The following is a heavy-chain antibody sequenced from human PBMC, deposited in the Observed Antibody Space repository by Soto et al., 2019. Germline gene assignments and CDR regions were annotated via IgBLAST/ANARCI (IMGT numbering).Heavy chain of an antibody. D-gene: IGHD3-10*01. V-gene: IGHV4-59*08. CDR1: GGSISSYY. CDR3: ARSHMGTYGSGSYYTGEYFQH. CDR2: IYYSGST. J-gene: IGHJ1*01. Sequence: PSETLSLTCTVSGGSISSYYWSWIRQPPGKGLEWIGYIYYSGSTNYNPSLKSRVTISVDTSKNQFSLKLSSVTAADTAVYYCARSHMGTYGSGSYYTGEYFQHWGQGTLVTVSS.